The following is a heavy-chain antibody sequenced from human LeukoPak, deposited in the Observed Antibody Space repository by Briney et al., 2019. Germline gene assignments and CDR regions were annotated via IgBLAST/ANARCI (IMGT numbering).Heavy chain of an antibody. CDR1: GYSFTDYW. J-gene: IGHJ4*02. CDR3: ASSITIFGVAFDY. CDR2: IYPGDSET. D-gene: IGHD3-3*01. V-gene: IGHV5-51*07. Sequence: GESLKISCKGSGYSFTDYWIGWVHQMPGKGLEWVGIIYPGDSETRYNPTFQGQVTISADKSITTAYLQWSSLKASDTAIYYCASSITIFGVAFDYWGQGALVTVSS.